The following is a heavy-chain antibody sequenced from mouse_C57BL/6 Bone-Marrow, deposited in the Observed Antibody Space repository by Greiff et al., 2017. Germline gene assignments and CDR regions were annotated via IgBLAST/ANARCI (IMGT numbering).Heavy chain of an antibody. CDR1: GYSFTSYY. CDR2: IYPGSGNT. Sequence: QVQLQQSGPELVKPGASVKISCKASGYSFTSYYIHWVKQRPGQGLEWIGWIYPGSGNTKYNEKFKGKATLTADPSSSTAYMQLSSLTSEDSAVYYCAKGGIYYDYDGDYFDYWGQGTTLTVSS. CDR3: AKGGIYYDYDGDYFDY. J-gene: IGHJ2*01. D-gene: IGHD2-4*01. V-gene: IGHV1-66*01.